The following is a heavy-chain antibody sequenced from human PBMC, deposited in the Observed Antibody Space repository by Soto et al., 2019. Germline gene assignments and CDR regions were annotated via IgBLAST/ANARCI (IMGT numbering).Heavy chain of an antibody. V-gene: IGHV3-23*01. CDR3: AKTEKLAAAVPPYYYYGMDV. CDR2: ISGSGGST. D-gene: IGHD6-25*01. J-gene: IGHJ6*02. CDR1: GFTFSSYA. Sequence: GGSLRLSCAASGFTFSSYAMSWVRQAPGKGLEWVSAISGSGGSTYYADSVKGRFTISRDNSKNTLYLQMNSLRAEDTAVYYCAKTEKLAAAVPPYYYYGMDVWGQGTTVTVSS.